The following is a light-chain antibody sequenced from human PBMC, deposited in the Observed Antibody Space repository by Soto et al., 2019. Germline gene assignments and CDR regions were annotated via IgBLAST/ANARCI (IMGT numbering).Light chain of an antibody. V-gene: IGKV3-20*01. CDR1: QTVSRNY. Sequence: DIVLTQSPGTLSLSPAERATLSCGANQTVSRNYLAWYQQKPGQTPSLLIYSASNKASVIPDRFRGSGSGTDFTLTITRLEPEDFGVYYCLQYATSRRKFGQGTKADSK. CDR2: SAS. CDR3: LQYATSRRK. J-gene: IGKJ1*01.